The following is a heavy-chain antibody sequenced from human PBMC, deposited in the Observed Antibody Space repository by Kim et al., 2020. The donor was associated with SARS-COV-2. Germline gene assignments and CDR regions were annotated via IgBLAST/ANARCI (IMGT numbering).Heavy chain of an antibody. CDR3: ASGANRNLFNY. Sequence: YYSGGTYNTPSLQSRVSISVDTSENQFSLRLTSVTAADTAIYFCASGANRNLFNYWGQGTLVTVSS. V-gene: IGHV4-31*02. CDR2: YYSGGT. J-gene: IGHJ4*02. D-gene: IGHD1-1*01.